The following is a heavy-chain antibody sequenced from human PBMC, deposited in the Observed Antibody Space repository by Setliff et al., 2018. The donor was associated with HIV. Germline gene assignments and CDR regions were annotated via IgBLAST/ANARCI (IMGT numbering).Heavy chain of an antibody. D-gene: IGHD5-12*01. CDR2: MDTSGGT. V-gene: IGHV4-4*07. J-gene: IGHJ4*02. CDR3: ARRAPGGGYGPAWYFDY. Sequence: SETLSLTCTVSGDSISNYYWNWIRQPAGKGLEWIGRMDTSGGTIYNPSLKSRVTISVDTSKNQFSLKLSSVTAADTAVYYCARRAPGGGYGPAWYFDYWGQGTLVTVSS. CDR1: GDSISNYY.